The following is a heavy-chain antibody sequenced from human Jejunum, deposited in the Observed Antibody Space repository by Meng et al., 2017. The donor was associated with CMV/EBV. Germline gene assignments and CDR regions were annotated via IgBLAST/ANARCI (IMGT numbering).Heavy chain of an antibody. Sequence: LSCAASGFTFSRDWMIWVRQAPGKGLEWVAAIKEEGSEKYYLDSVKGRFTISRDNAKNSLFLQMNSLRAEDTAVYYCSSGQGWHFDLWGRGTLVTVSS. CDR2: IKEEGSEK. J-gene: IGHJ2*01. V-gene: IGHV3-7*01. CDR1: GFTFSRDW. D-gene: IGHD6-6*01. CDR3: SSGQGWHFDL.